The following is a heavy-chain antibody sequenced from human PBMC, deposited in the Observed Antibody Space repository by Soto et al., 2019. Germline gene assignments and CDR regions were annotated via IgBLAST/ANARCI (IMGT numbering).Heavy chain of an antibody. V-gene: IGHV6-1*01. CDR1: GDSVSSNSAA. CDR2: TYYRSKWYN. J-gene: IGHJ6*03. Sequence: SQALSLTCASSGDSVSSNSAAWNWIRQSPSRGLEWLGRTYYRSKWYNDYAVSVKSRITINPDTSKNQFSLQLNSVTPEDTAVYYCARAGSGYDWSYYCMDVWGKGTTVTVSS. CDR3: ARAGSGYDWSYYCMDV. D-gene: IGHD5-12*01.